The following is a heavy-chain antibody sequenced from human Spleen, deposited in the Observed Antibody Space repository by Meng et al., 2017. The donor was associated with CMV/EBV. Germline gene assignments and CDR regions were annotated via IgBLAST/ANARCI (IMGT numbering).Heavy chain of an antibody. Sequence: SLKISCAASGFTFADYPMHWVRQAPGKGLEWVSGISWNSGSIGYADSVKGRFTISRDNSKNSLYLQMNSLRTEDTALYYCAKAPLGYGSGSYEAPPDYWGQGTLVTVSS. J-gene: IGHJ4*02. CDR1: GFTFADYP. CDR2: ISWNSGSI. CDR3: AKAPLGYGSGSYEAPPDY. V-gene: IGHV3-9*01. D-gene: IGHD3-10*01.